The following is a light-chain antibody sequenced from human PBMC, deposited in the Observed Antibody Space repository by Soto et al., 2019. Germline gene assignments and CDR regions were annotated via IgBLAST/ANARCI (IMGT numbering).Light chain of an antibody. V-gene: IGLV2-14*01. CDR2: EVS. CDR3: SSYTSSSLYV. J-gene: IGLJ1*01. CDR1: SSDVGGYNY. Sequence: SVLTQPASVSGSPGQSITISCTGTSSDVGGYNYVSWYQQHPGKAPKLMIYEVSNRPSGVSNRFSGSKSGNTASLTISGLQAEDEADYYCSSYTSSSLYVFGTGTKVTAL.